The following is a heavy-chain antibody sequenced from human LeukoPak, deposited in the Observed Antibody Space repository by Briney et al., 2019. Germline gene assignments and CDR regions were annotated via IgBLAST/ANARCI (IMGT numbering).Heavy chain of an antibody. D-gene: IGHD6-13*01. CDR3: ARQRCLGSSCHFDY. J-gene: IGHJ4*02. CDR2: IYYSEST. V-gene: IGHV4-59*08. CDR1: GGSIRNYY. Sequence: SETLSLTCTVSGGSIRNYYWSWVRQPPVKGLEWIGYIYYSESTNNNFSLKSRVTISLDTSKNQFSLKLSSVTAADTAVYYCARQRCLGSSCHFDYWGQGTLVTVSS.